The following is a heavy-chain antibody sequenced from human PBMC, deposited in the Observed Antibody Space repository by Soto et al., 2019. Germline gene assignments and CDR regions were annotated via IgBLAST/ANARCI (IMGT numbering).Heavy chain of an antibody. Sequence: EVQLVESGGGLVQPGGSLRLSCAASGFTFSRYEMNWVRQAPGKGLEWVSYITTSGSTIYYADSVKGRFTISRDNAKNSLYLQMNSRRAEDTAVYYCARGNSPVDIYWGQGTLVTVSS. J-gene: IGHJ4*02. D-gene: IGHD2-21*01. V-gene: IGHV3-48*03. CDR3: ARGNSPVDIY. CDR1: GFTFSRYE. CDR2: ITTSGSTI.